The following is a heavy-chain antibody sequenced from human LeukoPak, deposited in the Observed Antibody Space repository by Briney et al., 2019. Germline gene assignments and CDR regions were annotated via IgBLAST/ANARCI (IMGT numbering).Heavy chain of an antibody. J-gene: IGHJ4*02. CDR3: ARVNGGDTAMVIGY. D-gene: IGHD5-18*01. CDR1: GYTFTSYA. Sequence: EASVKVSCKASGYTFTSYAMHWVRQAPGQRLEWMRWINAGNGNTKYSQKFQGRVTITRDTSASTAHMELSSLRSEDTAVYYCARVNGGDTAMVIGYWGQGTLVTVSS. CDR2: INAGNGNT. V-gene: IGHV1-3*01.